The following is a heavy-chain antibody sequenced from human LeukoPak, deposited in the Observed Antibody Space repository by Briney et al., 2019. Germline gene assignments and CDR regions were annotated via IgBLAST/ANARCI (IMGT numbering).Heavy chain of an antibody. J-gene: IGHJ6*02. V-gene: IGHV1-2*02. D-gene: IGHD3-9*01. CDR2: INPNSGGT. Sequence: ASVKVSCKASGYTFTAYYMHWVRQAPGQGLEWMGWINPNSGGTNYAQKFQGRVTMTRDTSISTAYMELSRLRSDDMAVYYCARDLHHYDILTGYYRRNYYYGMDVWGQGTTVTVSS. CDR3: ARDLHHYDILTGYYRRNYYYGMDV. CDR1: GYTFTAYY.